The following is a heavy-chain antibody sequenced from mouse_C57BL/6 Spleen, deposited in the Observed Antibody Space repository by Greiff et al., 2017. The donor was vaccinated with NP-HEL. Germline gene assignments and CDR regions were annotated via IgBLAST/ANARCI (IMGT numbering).Heavy chain of an antibody. V-gene: IGHV1-64*01. J-gene: IGHJ4*01. CDR1: GYTFTSYW. CDR3: ARPVVATDYAMDY. CDR2: IHPNSGST. Sequence: QVQLQQPGAELVKPGASVKLSCKASGYTFTSYWMHWVKQRPGQGLEWIGMIHPNSGSTNYNEKFKSKATLTVDKSSSTAYMQLSSLTSEDSAVYYCARPVVATDYAMDYWGQGTSVTVSS. D-gene: IGHD1-1*01.